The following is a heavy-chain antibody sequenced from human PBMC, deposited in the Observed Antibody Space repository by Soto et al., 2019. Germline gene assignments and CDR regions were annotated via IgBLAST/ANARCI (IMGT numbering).Heavy chain of an antibody. V-gene: IGHV4-39*01. J-gene: IGHJ4*02. Sequence: SENLSLTSSVSGGSISSSSYYGGRIRQPPGKGLEWIGSIYYSGSTYYNPSLKSRVTISVDTSKNQFSLKLSSVTAADTAVYYCARFSSGWYSFDYWGQGTLVT. CDR1: GGSISSSSYY. D-gene: IGHD6-19*01. CDR3: ARFSSGWYSFDY. CDR2: IYYSGST.